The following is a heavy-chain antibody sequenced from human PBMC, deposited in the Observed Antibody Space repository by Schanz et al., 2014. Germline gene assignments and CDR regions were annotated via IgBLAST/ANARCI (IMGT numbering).Heavy chain of an antibody. V-gene: IGHV1-69*01. J-gene: IGHJ3*02. CDR1: AGTFISYV. Sequence: KVSFKASAGTFISYVITWVRQAPGLGLEWMGGIRTIFGTGNYAEKFQGRVTMTADESKNKGYMELSRLRSEETDVHDCARGHTSRYVWGTYQQSLDSWGQG. D-gene: IGHD3-16*02. CDR2: IRTIFGTG. CDR3: ARGHTSRYVWGTYQQSLDS.